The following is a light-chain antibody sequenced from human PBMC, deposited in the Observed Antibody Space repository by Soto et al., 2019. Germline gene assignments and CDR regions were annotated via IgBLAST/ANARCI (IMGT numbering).Light chain of an antibody. CDR3: WSYAGNTIFV. V-gene: IGLV2-8*01. Sequence: QSALTQPPSASGSPGQSVTISCTGTSSDVGGYNYVSWYQQHPGKAPKLMIYEVSKRPSGVSNRFSGSKSGNTASLTISGLQAEDEAYYYCWSYAGNTIFVFGGGTKLTVL. CDR2: EVS. J-gene: IGLJ2*01. CDR1: SSDVGGYNY.